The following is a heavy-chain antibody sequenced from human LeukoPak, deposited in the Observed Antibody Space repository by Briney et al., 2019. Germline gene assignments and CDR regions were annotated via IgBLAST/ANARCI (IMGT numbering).Heavy chain of an antibody. D-gene: IGHD4-17*01. V-gene: IGHV4-39*01. J-gene: IGHJ4*02. CDR3: AKRAYGVGFEY. CDR2: IYNTGST. CDR1: GDSISISGYW. Sequence: PSETLSLTCTVSGDSISISGYWWGWIRQPPGKDLEWIGTIYNTGSTYYNPSLKSRVTTSADTSKNQFSLKVSSVTAADTAVYYCAKRAYGVGFEYWGQGTLVTVSS.